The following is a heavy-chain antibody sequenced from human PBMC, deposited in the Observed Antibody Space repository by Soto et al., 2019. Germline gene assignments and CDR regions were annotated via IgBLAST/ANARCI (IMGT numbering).Heavy chain of an antibody. CDR3: AREFIAAAVINWFDP. CDR1: GGSISSYY. CDR2: IYTSGST. J-gene: IGHJ5*02. V-gene: IGHV4-4*07. D-gene: IGHD6-13*01. Sequence: QVQLQESGPGLVKPSETLSLTCTVSGGSISSYYWSWIRQPAGQGLEWLGRIYTSGSTNYNPSLKRRVTMSVDTYKNQFSLKLSSVTAADTAVYYWAREFIAAAVINWFDPWGQGTLVTVSS.